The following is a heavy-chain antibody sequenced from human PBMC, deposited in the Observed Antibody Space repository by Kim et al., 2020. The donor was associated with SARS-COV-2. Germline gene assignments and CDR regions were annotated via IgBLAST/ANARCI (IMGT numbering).Heavy chain of an antibody. J-gene: IGHJ4*02. CDR1: GFTFSSYG. Sequence: GGSLRLSCAASGFTFSSYGMHWVRQAPGKGLEWVAVISYDGSNKYYADSVKGRFTISRDNSKNTLYLQMNSLRAEETAVYYCAKVSSNWDFDYWGQGTLVTVSS. CDR3: AKVSSNWDFDY. CDR2: ISYDGSNK. V-gene: IGHV3-30*18. D-gene: IGHD7-27*01.